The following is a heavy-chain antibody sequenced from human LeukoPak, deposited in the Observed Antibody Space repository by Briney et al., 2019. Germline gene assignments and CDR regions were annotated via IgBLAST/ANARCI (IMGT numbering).Heavy chain of an antibody. Sequence: PGWSLRLSCAASGFTFRSYWMSWVRQAPGKGREGVANIKQDGSEKYYVDSVKGRFTISRDNAKNSLYLQMNSLRAEDTAVYYCAREYKEWFGELSTYDYWGQGTLVTVSS. V-gene: IGHV3-7*01. J-gene: IGHJ4*02. CDR2: IKQDGSEK. D-gene: IGHD3-10*01. CDR1: GFTFRSYW. CDR3: AREYKEWFGELSTYDY.